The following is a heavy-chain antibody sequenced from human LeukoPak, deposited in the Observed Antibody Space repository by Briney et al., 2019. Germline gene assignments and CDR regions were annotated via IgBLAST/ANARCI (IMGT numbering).Heavy chain of an antibody. CDR1: GYTFTSYD. CDR3: GRFPGLLWFGELLDAFDI. CDR2: MNPNSGNT. J-gene: IGHJ3*02. V-gene: IGHV1-8*01. D-gene: IGHD3-10*01. Sequence: GASVKVSYKASGYTFTSYDINWVRQATGQGLEWMGWMNPNSGNTGYAQKFQGRVTMTRNTSISTAYMELSSLGSEDTAVYYCGRFPGLLWFGELLDAFDIWGQGTMVTVSS.